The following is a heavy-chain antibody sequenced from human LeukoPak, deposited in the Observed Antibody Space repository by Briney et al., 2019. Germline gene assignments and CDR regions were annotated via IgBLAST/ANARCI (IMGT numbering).Heavy chain of an antibody. Sequence: SETLSLTCTVSGDPISSSSYYWAWIRQPPGKWLEWIGMVSKSGSTYHNPSLESRVTISVDTSRNRFSLKLTSVTAADTAVFYCANLLSGYFHYWGQGTLVTVSS. CDR2: VSKSGST. J-gene: IGHJ1*01. CDR3: ANLLSGYFHY. V-gene: IGHV4-39*01. CDR1: GDPISSSSYY.